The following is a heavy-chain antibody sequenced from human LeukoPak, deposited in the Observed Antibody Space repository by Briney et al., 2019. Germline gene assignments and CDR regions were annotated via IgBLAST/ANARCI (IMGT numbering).Heavy chain of an antibody. Sequence: GGSLRLSCVASGFTFSRSGMNWVRQAPGKGLEWLSCISPSSSTIYYADSVKGRFIISRDNAKNSLYLQMNSLRAEDTAVYYCARAPYDYYYYGMDVWGQGTTVTVSS. CDR2: ISPSSSTI. J-gene: IGHJ6*02. D-gene: IGHD5-12*01. CDR3: ARAPYDYYYYGMDV. V-gene: IGHV3-48*01. CDR1: GFTFSRSG.